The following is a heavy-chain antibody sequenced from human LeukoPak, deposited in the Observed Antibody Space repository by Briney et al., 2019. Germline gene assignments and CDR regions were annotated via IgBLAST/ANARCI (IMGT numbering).Heavy chain of an antibody. CDR1: GFSFSTYS. CDR2: ISSSSSYI. J-gene: IGHJ4*02. Sequence: GGSLRLSCAASGFSFSTYSINWVRQAPVKVLEWVSSISSSSSYIYYADSVKGRFTISRDNAKKSLYLQMNSLRAEDTAVYYCAREDYYGSGHFDYWGQGTLVTVSS. D-gene: IGHD3-10*01. V-gene: IGHV3-21*01. CDR3: AREDYYGSGHFDY.